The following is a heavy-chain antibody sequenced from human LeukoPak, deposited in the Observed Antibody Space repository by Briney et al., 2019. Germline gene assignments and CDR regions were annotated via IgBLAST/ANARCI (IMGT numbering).Heavy chain of an antibody. CDR2: IYYTGST. D-gene: IGHD6-13*01. CDR1: NGSISNYY. CDR3: ARNLIPEQLVLNF. Sequence: PSETLSLTCTVSNGSISNYYWNWIRQAPGKGLEWIGYIYYTGSTNKNPSLKSRVTMSVDTSKNQFSLNLKSVTPEDTAVYYCARNLIPEQLVLNFWGQGILVTVSS. J-gene: IGHJ4*02. V-gene: IGHV4-59*01.